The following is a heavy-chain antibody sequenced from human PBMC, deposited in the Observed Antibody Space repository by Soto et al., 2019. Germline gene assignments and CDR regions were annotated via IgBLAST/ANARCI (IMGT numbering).Heavy chain of an antibody. CDR2: ISGSGGST. J-gene: IGHJ4*02. V-gene: IGHV3-23*01. D-gene: IGHD4-17*01. Sequence: GGSLRLSCAASGFTFSSYAMSWVRQAPGKGLEWVSAISGSGGSTYYADSVKGRFTISRDNSKNTLYLQMNRLRAEDTAVYYCAKDFSQVTPDGDLFDYWGQGTLVTVSS. CDR3: AKDFSQVTPDGDLFDY. CDR1: GFTFSSYA.